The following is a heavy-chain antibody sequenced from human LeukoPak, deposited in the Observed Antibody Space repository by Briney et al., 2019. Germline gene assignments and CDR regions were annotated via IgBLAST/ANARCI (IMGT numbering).Heavy chain of an antibody. CDR3: ARGYYYDSSGYYEVFDY. D-gene: IGHD3-22*01. Sequence: GGSLRLSCAASGFTFDDYAMHWVRQAPGKGLEWVSGISWNSGSIGYADSVKGRFTISRDNSKNTLYLQINSLRAEDTAVYYCARGYYYDSSGYYEVFDYWGQGTLVTVSS. J-gene: IGHJ4*02. CDR2: ISWNSGSI. CDR1: GFTFDDYA. V-gene: IGHV3-9*01.